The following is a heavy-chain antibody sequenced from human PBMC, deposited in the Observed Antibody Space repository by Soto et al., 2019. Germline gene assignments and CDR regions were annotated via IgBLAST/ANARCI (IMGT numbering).Heavy chain of an antibody. Sequence: PGGSLRLSCAASGFTFSSYDMHWVRQATGKGLEWVSAIDIAGNTYYGGSGRGRFTISRENGKNSLYLQMSSLRAGDTAVYYCAREGERGSGDSVDALDVWGQGTLVTVS. CDR3: AREGERGSGDSVDALDV. V-gene: IGHV3-13*01. CDR2: IDIAGNT. D-gene: IGHD1-1*01. CDR1: GFTFSSYD. J-gene: IGHJ3*01.